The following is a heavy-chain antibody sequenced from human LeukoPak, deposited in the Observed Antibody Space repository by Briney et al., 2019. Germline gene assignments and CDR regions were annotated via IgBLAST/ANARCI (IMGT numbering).Heavy chain of an antibody. V-gene: IGHV1-69*06. D-gene: IGHD6-13*01. CDR1: GGTFSSYA. Sequence: ASVKVSCKASGGTFSSYAISWVRQAPGQGLEWMGGIIPIFGTANYAQKFQGRVTITADKSTSTAYMELSSLRSEDTAVYYCARAPGIAAAGTGTFDYWGQGTLGTVSS. J-gene: IGHJ4*02. CDR3: ARAPGIAAAGTGTFDY. CDR2: IIPIFGTA.